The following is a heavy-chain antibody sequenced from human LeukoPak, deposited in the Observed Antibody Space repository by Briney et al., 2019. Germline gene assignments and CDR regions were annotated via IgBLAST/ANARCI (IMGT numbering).Heavy chain of an antibody. CDR1: GGSFSGYY. CDR2: INHSGST. CDR3: ARGGTYYDFWSGKKLDY. V-gene: IGHV4-34*01. J-gene: IGHJ4*02. Sequence: PSETLSLTCAVYGGSFSGYYWSWIRQPPGKGLEWIGEINHSGSTNYNPSLKSRVTISVDTSKNQFSLKPSSVTAADTAVYYCARGGTYYDFWSGKKLDYWGQGTLVTVSS. D-gene: IGHD3-3*01.